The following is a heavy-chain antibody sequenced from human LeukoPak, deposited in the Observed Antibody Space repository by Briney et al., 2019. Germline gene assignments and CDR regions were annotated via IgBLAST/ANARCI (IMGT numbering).Heavy chain of an antibody. CDR1: GYSIRSGYD. V-gene: IGHV4-38-2*02. Sequence: PSEALSLTCIVSGYSIRSGYDWGWIRQAPGKGLEWIASINYSGRMYGNPSLKSRVTISVDTSKNQFSLRLSSMTAADTAVYYCARVTGYMIEDYFDYWGQGTLVTVSS. CDR2: INYSGRM. CDR3: ARVTGYMIEDYFDY. J-gene: IGHJ4*02. D-gene: IGHD3-22*01.